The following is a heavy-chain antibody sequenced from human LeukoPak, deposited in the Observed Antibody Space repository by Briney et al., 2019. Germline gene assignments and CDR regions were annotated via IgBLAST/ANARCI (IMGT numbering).Heavy chain of an antibody. Sequence: ASVKVSRKVSGYTLTELSMHWVRQAPGKGLEWMGGYDSEDGETIYAQTFQGRVTMTDDTSTDTAYMELSSLRSEDTAVYYCATRDSSGYYLASDAFDIWGQGTMVTVSS. CDR2: YDSEDGET. J-gene: IGHJ3*02. D-gene: IGHD3-22*01. V-gene: IGHV1-24*01. CDR1: GYTLTELS. CDR3: ATRDSSGYYLASDAFDI.